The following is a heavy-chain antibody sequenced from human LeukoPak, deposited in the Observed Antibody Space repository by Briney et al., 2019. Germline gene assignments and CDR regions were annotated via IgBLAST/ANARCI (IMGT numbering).Heavy chain of an antibody. V-gene: IGHV1-69*01. CDR2: IIPIFGTA. D-gene: IGHD2-2*01. CDR3: ARDAHAYCSSTSCSGFDP. CDR1: GGTFSSYA. Sequence: SVKVSCKASGGTFSSYAISWMRQAPGQGLEWMGGIIPIFGTANYAQKFQGRVTITADESTSTAYMELSSLRSEDTAVYFCARDAHAYCSSTSCSGFDPWGQGTLITVSS. J-gene: IGHJ5*02.